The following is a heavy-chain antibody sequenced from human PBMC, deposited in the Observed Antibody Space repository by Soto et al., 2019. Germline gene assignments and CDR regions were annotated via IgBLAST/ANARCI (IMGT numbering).Heavy chain of an antibody. Sequence: SETLSLTCTVSGDSTNSGDYYWTWIRQPPGKGLEWIGNIHYSGSTYYNPSLKSRVTISVDTSEKQFSLKLSSVTAADTAVYYCAREGTNYYVTGTPTDWFDPWGQGTLVTVSS. J-gene: IGHJ5*02. CDR1: GDSTNSGDYY. CDR3: AREGTNYYVTGTPTDWFDP. D-gene: IGHD3-10*01. V-gene: IGHV4-30-4*08. CDR2: IHYSGST.